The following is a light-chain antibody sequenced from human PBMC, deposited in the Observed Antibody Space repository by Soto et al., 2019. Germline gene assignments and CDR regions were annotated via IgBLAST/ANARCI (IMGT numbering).Light chain of an antibody. CDR3: QSYDSSLSGYV. Sequence: QSVLTQPPSVSGAPGQRVTISCTGSSSKIGAGYDVHWYQQLPGPAPKLLIYGNSNRPSGVPDRFSGSKSGTSASLAITGLQAEDEADYYCQSYDSSLSGYVFGTGTKVTVL. V-gene: IGLV1-40*01. CDR2: GNS. J-gene: IGLJ1*01. CDR1: SSKIGAGYD.